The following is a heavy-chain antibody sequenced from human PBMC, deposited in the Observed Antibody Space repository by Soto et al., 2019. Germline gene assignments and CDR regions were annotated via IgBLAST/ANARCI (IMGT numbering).Heavy chain of an antibody. V-gene: IGHV4-4*07. D-gene: IGHD5-18*01. CDR1: GGSITSYY. CDR2: IFSTGAT. CDR3: ARVPQRGYSLYSGILDV. J-gene: IGHJ6*02. Sequence: QVQLQESGPGLVKPSETLSLTCTVSGGSITSYYWNWIRLPAGKGLEWIGRIFSTGATSYNPSLRSRLTMSVDTYKSQFSLRLSSVTAADTAIYYCARVPQRGYSLYSGILDVWGQGSTVTVSS.